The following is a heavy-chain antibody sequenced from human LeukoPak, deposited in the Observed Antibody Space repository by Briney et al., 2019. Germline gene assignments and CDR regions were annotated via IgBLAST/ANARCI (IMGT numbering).Heavy chain of an antibody. J-gene: IGHJ6*02. CDR2: ISYDGGNQ. CDR3: AKDRRMMSAYYGMDV. D-gene: IGHD3-16*01. V-gene: IGHV3-30*18. CDR1: GFTFFNYG. Sequence: GGSLRLSCAASGFTFFNYGVHWVRQAPGKGLEWVSLISYDGGNQKYADSVKGRFTISRDNSKNTVYLQLNSLRAEDTAVYYCAKDRRMMSAYYGMDVWGQGTTVIDSS.